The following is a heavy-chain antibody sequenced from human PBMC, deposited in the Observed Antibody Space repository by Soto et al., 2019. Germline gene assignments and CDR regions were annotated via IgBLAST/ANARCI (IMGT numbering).Heavy chain of an antibody. CDR2: IYYSGST. J-gene: IGHJ6*03. D-gene: IGHD3-3*01. V-gene: IGHV4-39*01. Sequence: PSETQCLTGTVAGGSISSSSYYWGCIRQPPGKGLEWIGSIYYSGSTYYNPSLKSRVTISVDTSKNQFSLKLSSVTAADTAVYYCARITIFGVWHMDVWGKGTTVTVSS. CDR1: GGSISSSSYY. CDR3: ARITIFGVWHMDV.